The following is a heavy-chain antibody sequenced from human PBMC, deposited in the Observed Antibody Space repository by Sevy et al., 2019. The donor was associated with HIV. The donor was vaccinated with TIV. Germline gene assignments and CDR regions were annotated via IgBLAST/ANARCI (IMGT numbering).Heavy chain of an antibody. Sequence: GGSLRLSCAASGFSFSSYGMHWVRQAPGKGLEWVAVISYHGRNEFYGDSVKGRFTISRDNSKKTLYLQVNSLRAEDTAVYYCARDFTGFNGMDVWVQGTMVTVSS. CDR3: ARDFTGFNGMDV. CDR1: GFSFSSYG. J-gene: IGHJ6*02. V-gene: IGHV3-30*03. CDR2: ISYHGRNE. D-gene: IGHD3-9*01.